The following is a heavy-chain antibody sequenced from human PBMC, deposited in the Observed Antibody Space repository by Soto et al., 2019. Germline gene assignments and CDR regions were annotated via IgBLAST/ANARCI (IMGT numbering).Heavy chain of an antibody. CDR3: ARDQYDFRSGSYYYAMEV. V-gene: IGHV4-61*01. Sequence: SETLSLTCTVSGGSISSSSHYWSWIRQTPGKGLEWIGYIYYTGSTNYNPSLKGRVTMSVDTSRDQVSLRLRSVTRADTAVCYCARDQYDFRSGSYYYAMEVWGQGTKVTVSS. J-gene: IGHJ6*02. CDR1: GGSISSSSHY. D-gene: IGHD3-3*01. CDR2: IYYTGST.